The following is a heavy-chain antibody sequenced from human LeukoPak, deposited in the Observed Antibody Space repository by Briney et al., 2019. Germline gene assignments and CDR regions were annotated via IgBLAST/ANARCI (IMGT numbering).Heavy chain of an antibody. D-gene: IGHD3-10*01. V-gene: IGHV3-7*01. J-gene: IGHJ3*02. CDR2: IKQDGSEK. CDR1: GSTFSSYW. CDR3: ARVGPLLWFGESTEGRAFDI. Sequence: PGGSLRLSCAASGSTFSSYWMSWVRQAPGKGLEWVANIKQDGSEKYYVDSVKGRFTISRDNAKNSLYLQMNSLRAEDTAVYYCARVGPLLWFGESTEGRAFDIWGQGTMVTVSS.